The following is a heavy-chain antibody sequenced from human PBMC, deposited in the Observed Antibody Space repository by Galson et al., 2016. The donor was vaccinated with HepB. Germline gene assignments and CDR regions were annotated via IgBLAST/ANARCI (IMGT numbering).Heavy chain of an antibody. Sequence: SLRLSCAASGFVFSAYWLSWVRQSPGKGLEWVASINQDGNGRYYVDSAKGRFIISRDNARTSLSPQMHSLRVDDTSIYYCVSGYTSGIWGPGTMVIVSS. CDR1: GFVFSAYW. CDR3: VSGYTSGI. D-gene: IGHD6-25*01. CDR2: INQDGNGR. J-gene: IGHJ3*02. V-gene: IGHV3-7*01.